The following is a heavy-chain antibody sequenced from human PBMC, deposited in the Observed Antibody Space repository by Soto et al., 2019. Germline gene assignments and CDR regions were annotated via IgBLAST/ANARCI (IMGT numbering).Heavy chain of an antibody. V-gene: IGHV3-33*06. CDR3: AKSGYGDYSNFHY. D-gene: IGHD4-17*01. CDR1: GFTFSSYG. Sequence: QVQLVESGGGVVQPGRSLRLSCAGSGFTFSSYGMHWVRQAPGKGLEWVALIWYDGSNKYYADSVKGRFTISRDNSKNTLYLKMNSLRAEDTAVYYCAKSGYGDYSNFHYWGQGTLVTVSS. CDR2: IWYDGSNK. J-gene: IGHJ4*02.